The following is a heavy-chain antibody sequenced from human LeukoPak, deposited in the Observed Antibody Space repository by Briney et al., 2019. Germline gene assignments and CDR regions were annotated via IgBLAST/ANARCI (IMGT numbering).Heavy chain of an antibody. D-gene: IGHD6-13*01. Sequence: PSETLSLTCAVYGGSFSGYYWSWIRQAPGKGLEWVSYISSSGSTIYYADSVKGRFTISRDNAKNSLYLQMNSLRAEDTAVYYCASHGPFSSSWYFVYWGQGTLVTVSS. V-gene: IGHV3-11*01. CDR1: GGSFSGYY. J-gene: IGHJ4*02. CDR2: ISSSGSTI. CDR3: ASHGPFSSSWYFVY.